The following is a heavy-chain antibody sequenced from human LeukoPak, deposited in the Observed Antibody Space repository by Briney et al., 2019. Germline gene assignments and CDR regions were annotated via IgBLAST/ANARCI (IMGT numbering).Heavy chain of an antibody. J-gene: IGHJ4*02. CDR1: GFTFSGSA. CDR2: IRSKANSYAT. Sequence: PGGSLRLSCAASGFTFSGSAMHWVRQASGKGLEWVGRIRSKANSYATAYAASVKGRFTISRDDSKNTAYLQMNSLKTEDTAVYYCTRLDTAMVTGWGQGTLVTVSS. D-gene: IGHD5-18*01. CDR3: TRLDTAMVTG. V-gene: IGHV3-73*01.